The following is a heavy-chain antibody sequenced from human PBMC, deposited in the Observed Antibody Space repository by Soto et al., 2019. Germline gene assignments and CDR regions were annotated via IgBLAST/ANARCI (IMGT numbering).Heavy chain of an antibody. J-gene: IGHJ4*02. CDR1: GVTFNRQD. CDR2: TIPLFGTP. D-gene: IGHD5-12*01. V-gene: IGHV1-69*13. CDR3: ATSEGRDGYSFDY. Sequence: AVNVSCKASGVTFNRQDMRWVRQAPGQGLESMGGTIPLFGTPHYAEKFQDRVTITADESTGTAYLELSSLTSEDTAVYYCATSEGRDGYSFDYWGPGTLVTVSS.